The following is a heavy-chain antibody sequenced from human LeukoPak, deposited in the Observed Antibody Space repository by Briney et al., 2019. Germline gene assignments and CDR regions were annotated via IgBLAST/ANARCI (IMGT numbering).Heavy chain of an antibody. CDR2: FDPEDGET. V-gene: IGHV1-24*01. CDR3: ATGVGDTPGYDILTGYIRYYGMDV. CDR1: GYTLTELS. D-gene: IGHD3-9*01. Sequence: ASVKVSCKVSGYTLTELSMHWVRQAPGKGLEWMGGFDPEDGETIYAQKFQGRVTMTEDTSTDTAYMELSSLRTEDTAVYYCATGVGDTPGYDILTGYIRYYGMDVWGQGTTVTVSS. J-gene: IGHJ6*02.